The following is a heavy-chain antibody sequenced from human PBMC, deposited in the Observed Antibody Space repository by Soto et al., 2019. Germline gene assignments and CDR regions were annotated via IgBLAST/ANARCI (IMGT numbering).Heavy chain of an antibody. CDR1: GGPLSSGSYY. CDR2: IYYSGNT. Sequence: PSETLSLTCTVSGGPLSSGSYYWSWIRQSPGQGLEWIGYIYYSGNTKYNPSLKSRVSISVDTSKNQFSLRLTALSAADTAVYYCARGGREYYRSGSSRFDPWGEGTLVTVSS. D-gene: IGHD3-10*01. V-gene: IGHV4-61*01. CDR3: ARGGREYYRSGSSRFDP. J-gene: IGHJ5*02.